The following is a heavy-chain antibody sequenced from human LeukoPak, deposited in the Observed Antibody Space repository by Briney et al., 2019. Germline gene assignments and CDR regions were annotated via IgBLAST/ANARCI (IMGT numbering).Heavy chain of an antibody. CDR2: ISSSSSTI. V-gene: IGHV3-48*04. CDR1: GFTFSSYS. J-gene: IGHJ6*03. D-gene: IGHD2-2*01. Sequence: TGGSLRLSCAASGFTFSSYSMNWVRQAPGKGLEWVSYISSSSSTIYYADSVKGRFTISRDNAKNSLYLQMNSLRAEDTAVYYCARVPYCSSTSCYFYYYYYMDVWGKGTTVTVSS. CDR3: ARVPYCSSTSCYFYYYYYMDV.